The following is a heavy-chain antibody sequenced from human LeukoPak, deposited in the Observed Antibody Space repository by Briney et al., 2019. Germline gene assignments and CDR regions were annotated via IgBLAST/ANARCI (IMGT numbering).Heavy chain of an antibody. J-gene: IGHJ6*02. Sequence: SEALSLTRAVSGGSIGSYYWSWLRQPPGRGLEWIGDIYYSGTTNYNPSLKSRVTISVDTSKNQFSLKLTSVTAADTAVYYCAREDPQTTVPEGLDVWGQGTTVTVSS. V-gene: IGHV4-59*01. CDR1: GGSIGSYY. CDR3: AREDPQTTVPEGLDV. CDR2: IYYSGTT. D-gene: IGHD4-17*01.